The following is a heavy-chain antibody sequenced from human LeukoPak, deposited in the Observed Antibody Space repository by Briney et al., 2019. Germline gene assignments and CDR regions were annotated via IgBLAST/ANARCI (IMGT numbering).Heavy chain of an antibody. CDR3: ARSPYGDYSGGDAFDI. CDR2: ISHIAST. D-gene: IGHD4-17*01. J-gene: IGHJ3*02. V-gene: IGHV4-4*02. Sequence: ISHIASTNYTPSLKSRVTISVEKSTNQFSMKRSSVTAADTAVYYCARSPYGDYSGGDAFDICGQGTMVTVSS.